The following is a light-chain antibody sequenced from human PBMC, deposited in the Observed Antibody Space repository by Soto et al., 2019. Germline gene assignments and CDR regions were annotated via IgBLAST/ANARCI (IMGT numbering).Light chain of an antibody. CDR3: HQYGSSPSYT. V-gene: IGKV3-20*01. CDR2: GAA. Sequence: IVLTQSPGTLSLSPGERATLSCRASQSVSSSSYLAWYQQKPGQAPRPLIYGAASRATGIPDRFSGSGSGADFTLTISRLEPEDFAVYYCHQYGSSPSYTFGQGTKLEIK. J-gene: IGKJ2*01. CDR1: QSVSSSSY.